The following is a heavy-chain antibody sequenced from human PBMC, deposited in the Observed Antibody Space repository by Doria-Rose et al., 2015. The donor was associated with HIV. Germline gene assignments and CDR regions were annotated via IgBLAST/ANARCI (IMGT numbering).Heavy chain of an antibody. V-gene: IGHV1-69*01. CDR2: IIPIFGTA. Sequence: QSGAEVKKPGSSVKVSCKASGGTFSSYAISWVRQAPGQGLEWMGGIIPIFGTANYAQKFQGRVTITADESTSTSYMELSSLRSEDSAVYYCARDKDTSGDYPFDYWGQGTLVTVSS. CDR1: GGTFSSYA. CDR3: ARDKDTSGDYPFDY. J-gene: IGHJ4*02. D-gene: IGHD3-22*01.